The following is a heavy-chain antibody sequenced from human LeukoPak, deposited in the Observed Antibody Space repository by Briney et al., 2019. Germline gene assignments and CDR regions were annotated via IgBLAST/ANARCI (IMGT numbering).Heavy chain of an antibody. J-gene: IGHJ4*02. CDR1: GFTFSSFA. CDR2: ISDNSGNT. CDR3: SNGRTSSGTLQHDY. D-gene: IGHD6-19*01. Sequence: GGSLRLSCTASGFTFSSFAMSWVRQAPGQGLEWVSAISDNSGNTYYADSVKGRFTISRDNSENTLYLQMNSLRAEDTALYYCSNGRTSSGTLQHDYWGQGTLVTVS. V-gene: IGHV3-23*01.